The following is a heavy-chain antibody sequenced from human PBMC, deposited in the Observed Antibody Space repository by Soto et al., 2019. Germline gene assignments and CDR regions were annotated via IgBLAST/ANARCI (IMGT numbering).Heavy chain of an antibody. D-gene: IGHD6-6*01. J-gene: IGHJ6*02. Sequence: LRLSCAASGFTFSSYAMHWVRQAPGKGLEWVAVISYDGSNKYYADSVKGRFTISRDNSKNTLYLQMNSLRAEDTAVYYCASIAARNGMDVWGQGTTVA. V-gene: IGHV3-30-3*01. CDR2: ISYDGSNK. CDR3: ASIAARNGMDV. CDR1: GFTFSSYA.